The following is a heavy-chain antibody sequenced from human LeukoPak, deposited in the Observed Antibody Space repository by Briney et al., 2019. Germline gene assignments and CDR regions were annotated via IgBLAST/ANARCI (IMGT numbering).Heavy chain of an antibody. CDR1: GFTFSSYG. CDR2: IRYDGSNK. J-gene: IGHJ4*02. Sequence: PGGSLRLSCAASGFTFSSYGMHWVRQAPGKGLEWVAFIRYDGSNKYYADSVKGRFTISRDNSKNTLYLQMNSLRAEDTAVYYCAKDPPRKVYYFDYWGQGTLVTVSS. D-gene: IGHD1-14*01. CDR3: AKDPPRKVYYFDY. V-gene: IGHV3-30*02.